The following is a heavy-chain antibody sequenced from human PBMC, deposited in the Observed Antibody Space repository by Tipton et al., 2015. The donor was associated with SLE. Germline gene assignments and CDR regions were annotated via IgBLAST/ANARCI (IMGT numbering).Heavy chain of an antibody. Sequence: GSLRLSCAASGFTFSSYSMNWVRQAPGKGLEWVAFIRYDGSNKYYADSVKGRFTISRDNSKNTLYLQMNSLRAEDTAVYYCAKFRGNSSSWAYYFDYWGQGTLVTVSS. CDR1: GFTFSSYS. V-gene: IGHV3-30*02. J-gene: IGHJ4*02. CDR2: IRYDGSNK. D-gene: IGHD6-13*01. CDR3: AKFRGNSSSWAYYFDY.